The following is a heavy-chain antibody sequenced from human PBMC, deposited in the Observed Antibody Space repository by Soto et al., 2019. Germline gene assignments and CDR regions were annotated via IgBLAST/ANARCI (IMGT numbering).Heavy chain of an antibody. J-gene: IGHJ5*02. CDR3: AKVYGGNSAHTYTIDP. V-gene: IGHV3-23*01. CDR1: GFTFSSCA. D-gene: IGHD2-21*02. CDR2: IIDSGGST. Sequence: GSLRLSCAASGFTFSSCAMGWVRQAPGKGLEWVSDIIDSGGSTYYADSVKGRFTISRDNSKNTLYLQMNSLRAEDTAVYYCAKVYGGNSAHTYTIDPWGQGTLVTVAS.